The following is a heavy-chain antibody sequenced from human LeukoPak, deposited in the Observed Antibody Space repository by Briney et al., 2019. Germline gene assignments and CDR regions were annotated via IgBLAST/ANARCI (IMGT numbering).Heavy chain of an antibody. CDR1: GGSFSGYY. CDR2: INHSGST. D-gene: IGHD1-26*01. Sequence: SETLSLTRAGYGGSFSGYYWSWIRQPPGKGLEWIGEINHSGSTNYNPSLKSRVTISVDTSRNHVTLTLSSVTAADTAMYYCARHEGSTGYYQYWGQGTLVTVSS. V-gene: IGHV4-34*01. J-gene: IGHJ1*01. CDR3: ARHEGSTGYYQY.